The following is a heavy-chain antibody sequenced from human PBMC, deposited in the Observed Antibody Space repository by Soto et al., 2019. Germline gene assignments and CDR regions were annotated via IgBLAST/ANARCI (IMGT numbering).Heavy chain of an antibody. Sequence: GGSLRLSCAASGFTFSSYWMHWVRQAPGKGLLWVSRINSDGSSTSYADSVKGRFTISRDNAKNTLYLQMNSVRAEDTAVYYCARAGDQLLLYAFDIWGQGTMVTVSS. CDR2: INSDGSST. D-gene: IGHD2-2*01. CDR1: GFTFSSYW. V-gene: IGHV3-74*01. J-gene: IGHJ3*02. CDR3: ARAGDQLLLYAFDI.